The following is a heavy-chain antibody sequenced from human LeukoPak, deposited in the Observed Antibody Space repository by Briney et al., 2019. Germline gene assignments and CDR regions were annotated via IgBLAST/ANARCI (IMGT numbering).Heavy chain of an antibody. V-gene: IGHV4-30-2*01. CDR1: GGSISSGGYS. CDR3: ARAFFLASSSWCSGAFDI. CDR2: IYHSGST. D-gene: IGHD6-13*01. J-gene: IGHJ3*02. Sequence: SETLSLTCAVSGGSISSGGYSWSWIRQPPGKGLEWIGYIYHSGSTNYNPSLKSRVTISVDTSKNQFSLKLSSVTAADTAVYYCARAFFLASSSWCSGAFDIWGQGTMVTVSS.